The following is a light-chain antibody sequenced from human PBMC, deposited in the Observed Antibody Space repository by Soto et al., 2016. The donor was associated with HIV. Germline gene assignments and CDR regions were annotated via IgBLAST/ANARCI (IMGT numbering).Light chain of an antibody. Sequence: SYELTQPPSVSASPGQTASITCSGDKLGNKYACWYQQKPGQSPVLVIFQDTKRPSGIPERFSGSNSGNTATLTTSETQAMDEADYYCQAWDSSTARVVFGGGTKLTVL. CDR2: QDT. V-gene: IGLV3-1*01. CDR1: KLGNKY. CDR3: QAWDSSTARVV. J-gene: IGLJ2*01.